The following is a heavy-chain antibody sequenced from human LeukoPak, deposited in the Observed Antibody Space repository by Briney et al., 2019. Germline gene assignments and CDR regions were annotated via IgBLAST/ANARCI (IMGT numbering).Heavy chain of an antibody. V-gene: IGHV4-39*07. J-gene: IGHJ5*02. D-gene: IGHD6-19*01. Sequence: PGGSLRLSCAASGFTFSSYAMSWVRQAPGKGLEWIGSIYYSGSTYYNPSLKSRVTISVDTSKNQFSLKLSSVTAADTAVYYCARVNPNIFEQWLVDLGLFDPWGQGTLVTVSS. CDR3: ARVNPNIFEQWLVDLGLFDP. CDR2: IYYSGST. CDR1: GFTFSSYA.